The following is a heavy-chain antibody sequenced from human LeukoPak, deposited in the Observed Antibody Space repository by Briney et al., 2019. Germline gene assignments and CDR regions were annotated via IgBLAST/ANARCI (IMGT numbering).Heavy chain of an antibody. CDR2: IKEDGSEK. V-gene: IGHV3-7*02. J-gene: IGHJ5*02. CDR1: GFTFSSYW. Sequence: PGGSLRLSCAASGFTFSSYWMTWVRQAPGKGLEWVANIKEDGSEKYYVDSVKGRFTISRDNAKNSLYLQMNSLRAEDTAVYYCARSLGDYCTNGVCLYNWFDPWGQGTLVTVSS. D-gene: IGHD2-8*01. CDR3: ARSLGDYCTNGVCLYNWFDP.